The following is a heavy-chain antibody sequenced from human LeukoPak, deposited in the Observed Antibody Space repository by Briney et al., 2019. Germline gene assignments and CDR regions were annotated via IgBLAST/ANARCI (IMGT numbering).Heavy chain of an antibody. D-gene: IGHD4-17*01. J-gene: IGHJ6*03. CDR3: AKGGSTSRVTTSRVVFGYYYYMDV. Sequence: GGSLRLSCAASGFTFSSHAMSWVRQAPGRGLEWVSSLSGSGGSTYHADSVKGRFSISRDNSKNTLYLQLNSLRAEDTAVYYCAKGGSTSRVTTSRVVFGYYYYMDVWGKGTPVTVSS. CDR2: LSGSGGST. V-gene: IGHV3-23*01. CDR1: GFTFSSHA.